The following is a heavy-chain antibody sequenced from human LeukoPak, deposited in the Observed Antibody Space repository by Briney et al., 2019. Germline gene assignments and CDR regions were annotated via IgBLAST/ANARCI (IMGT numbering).Heavy chain of an antibody. J-gene: IGHJ4*02. CDR3: AREYRSSSGRAFDY. CDR1: GFTFSSYD. Sequence: GGSLRLSCAASGFTFSSYDMHWVRQAIGKGLEWVSAIGTTGDTFYPGSVKGRFTISRENAKSSLYLQMNSLRAGDTAVYYCAREYRSSSGRAFDYWGQGTLVTVSS. D-gene: IGHD6-6*01. CDR2: IGTTGDT. V-gene: IGHV3-13*01.